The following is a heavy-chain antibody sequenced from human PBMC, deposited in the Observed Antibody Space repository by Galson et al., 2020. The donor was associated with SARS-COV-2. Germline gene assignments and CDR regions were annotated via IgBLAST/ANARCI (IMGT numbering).Heavy chain of an antibody. D-gene: IGHD3-22*01. CDR3: TSQIPPRYDSSGYCAGYYFDY. CDR1: GFTFGDYA. V-gene: IGHV3-49*03. Sequence: GGSLRLSCTASGFTFGDYAMSWFRQAPGKGLEWVGFIRSKAYGGTTEYAASVKGRFTISRDDSKSIAYLQMNSLKTEDTAVYYCTSQIPPRYDSSGYCAGYYFDYWGQGTLVTVSS. J-gene: IGHJ4*02. CDR2: IRSKAYGGTT.